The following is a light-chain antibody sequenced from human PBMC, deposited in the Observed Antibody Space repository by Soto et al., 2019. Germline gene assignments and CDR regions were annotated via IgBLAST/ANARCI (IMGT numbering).Light chain of an antibody. V-gene: IGKV3-11*01. CDR2: DAS. Sequence: EIVLTQSPATLSLSPGERATLSCRASQSVSSYLAWYQQKPGQAPRLLIYDASNRATGIPARFSGSGSGTDFTLTISSLETEDFAVYYCQQRSNWPPGPFGPGTKVDIK. CDR1: QSVSSY. J-gene: IGKJ3*01. CDR3: QQRSNWPPGP.